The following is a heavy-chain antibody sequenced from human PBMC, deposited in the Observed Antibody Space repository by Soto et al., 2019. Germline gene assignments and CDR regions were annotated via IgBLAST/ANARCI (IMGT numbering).Heavy chain of an antibody. Sequence: EVQLVESGGGLVKPGGSLRLSCAASGFTFSNAWMSWVRQAPGKGLEWVGRXKSKTDGGTTDHAAPVKGRFTISRDDSXXXXXXXXXXXXXXXXXXXXXXXXXXXXXXXXXXXXDYWGQGTLVTVSS. CDR1: GFTFSNAW. CDR3: XXXXXXXXXXXXXXXDY. J-gene: IGHJ4*02. V-gene: IGHV3-15*01. CDR2: XKSKTDGGTT.